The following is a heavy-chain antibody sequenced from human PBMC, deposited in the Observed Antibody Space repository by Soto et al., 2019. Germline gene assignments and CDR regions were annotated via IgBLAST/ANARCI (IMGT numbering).Heavy chain of an antibody. Sequence: SETLSLTCTVSGGSISSYYWSWIRQPPGKGLEWIGYIYYSGSTNYNPSLKSRVTISVDTSKNQFSLKLSSVTAADTAVYYCARGGAHYYGGAWFDPWGQGTLVTVSS. CDR1: GGSISSYY. CDR2: IYYSGST. V-gene: IGHV4-59*01. J-gene: IGHJ5*02. D-gene: IGHD4-17*01. CDR3: ARGGAHYYGGAWFDP.